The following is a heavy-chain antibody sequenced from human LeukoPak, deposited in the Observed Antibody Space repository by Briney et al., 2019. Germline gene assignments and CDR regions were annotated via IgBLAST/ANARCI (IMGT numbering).Heavy chain of an antibody. CDR3: AKXRGRELWFPEGYMDV. CDR2: ISGSGGST. CDR1: GFTFSSYA. Sequence: GSLXLXCAASGFTFSSYAMSWVRQAPGKGLEWVSAISGSGGSTYYADSVKGRFTISRDNSKNTLYLQMNSLRAEDTAVYYCAKXRGRELWFPEGYMDVWGKGTTVTVSS. J-gene: IGHJ6*03. D-gene: IGHD5-18*01. V-gene: IGHV3-23*01.